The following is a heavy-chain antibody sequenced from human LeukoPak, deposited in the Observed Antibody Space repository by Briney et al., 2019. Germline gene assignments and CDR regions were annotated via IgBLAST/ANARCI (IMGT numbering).Heavy chain of an antibody. D-gene: IGHD6-13*01. J-gene: IGHJ4*02. CDR3: ARDQGYSSSWYY. V-gene: IGHV3-48*02. CDR2: ISSSSSTI. CDR1: GFTFNTYS. Sequence: PGGSLRLSCAASGFTFNTYSMNWVRQAPGKGLEWVSHISSSSSTIYYADSVKGRFTVSRDNAKNSLYLQMNSLRDEDTAVYYCARDQGYSSSWYYWGQGTLVTVSS.